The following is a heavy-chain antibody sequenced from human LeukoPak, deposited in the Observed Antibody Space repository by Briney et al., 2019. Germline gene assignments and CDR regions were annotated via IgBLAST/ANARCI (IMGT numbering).Heavy chain of an antibody. CDR1: GYTFTSYY. CDR2: INPSGGST. V-gene: IGHV1-46*01. Sequence: ASVKVSCKASGYTFTSYYLHWVRQAPGQGLEWMGIINPSGGSTSYAQKFQGRVTMTRDTSTSTVYMELSSLRSEDTAVYYCARDPSGWYYFDYWGQGTLVTVSS. CDR3: ARDPSGWYYFDY. D-gene: IGHD6-19*01. J-gene: IGHJ4*02.